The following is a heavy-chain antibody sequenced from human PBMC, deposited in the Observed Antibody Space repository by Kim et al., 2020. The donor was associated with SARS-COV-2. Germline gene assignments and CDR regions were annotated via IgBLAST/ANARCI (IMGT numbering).Heavy chain of an antibody. Sequence: SETLSLTCTVSGGSISSYYWSWIRQPAGKGLEWIGRIYTSGSTNYNPSLKSRVTISVDTSKNQFSLKLSSVTAADTAVYYCAREGLTAYCYDYMDVWGKGTTVTVSS. V-gene: IGHV4-4*07. J-gene: IGHJ6*03. CDR2: IYTSGST. D-gene: IGHD1-20*01. CDR1: GGSISSYY. CDR3: AREGLTAYCYDYMDV.